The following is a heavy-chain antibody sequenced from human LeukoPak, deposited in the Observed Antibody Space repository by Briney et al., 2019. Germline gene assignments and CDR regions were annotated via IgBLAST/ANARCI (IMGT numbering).Heavy chain of an antibody. V-gene: IGHV3-48*01. Sequence: HPGGSLRLSCAASGFTFSSYSMNWARQAPGKGLEWVSYISYSSSTIYYADSVKGRFTISRDNGKNSLYLQMNSLRAEDTAVYYCARTIVDYYDSSGYFRNSYYFDYWGQGTLVTVSS. CDR2: ISYSSSTI. D-gene: IGHD3-22*01. CDR3: ARTIVDYYDSSGYFRNSYYFDY. CDR1: GFTFSSYS. J-gene: IGHJ4*02.